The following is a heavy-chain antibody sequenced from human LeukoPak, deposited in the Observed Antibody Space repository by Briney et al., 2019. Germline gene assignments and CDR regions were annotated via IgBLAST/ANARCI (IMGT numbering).Heavy chain of an antibody. CDR2: INHSGGT. CDR1: GGSFSGYF. J-gene: IGHJ4*02. Sequence: SETLSLTCAVYGGSFSGYFWSWIRQPPGKGLEWIGEINHSGGTNYNPSLKSRVTISVDTSKNQFSLKLNSVTAADTAVYYCARGLEGCSYGYSEFDYWGQGTLVTVSS. CDR3: ARGLEGCSYGYSEFDY. D-gene: IGHD5-18*01. V-gene: IGHV4-34*01.